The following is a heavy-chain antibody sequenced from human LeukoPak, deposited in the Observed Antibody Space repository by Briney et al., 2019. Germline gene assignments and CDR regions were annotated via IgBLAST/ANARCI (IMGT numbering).Heavy chain of an antibody. Sequence: VKISYKVSGYTFTDYYMHWVQQAPGKGLEWMVLVDPEDGETIYAEKFQGRVTITADTSTDTAYMELSSLRSEDTAVYYCATGGAAAGTNDAFDIWGQGTMVTVSS. D-gene: IGHD6-13*01. V-gene: IGHV1-69-2*01. CDR3: ATGGAAAGTNDAFDI. CDR2: VDPEDGET. CDR1: GYTFTDYY. J-gene: IGHJ3*02.